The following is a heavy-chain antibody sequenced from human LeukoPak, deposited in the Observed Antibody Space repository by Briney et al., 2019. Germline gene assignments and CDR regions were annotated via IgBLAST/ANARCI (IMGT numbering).Heavy chain of an antibody. Sequence: GGSLRLSCAASGFTFSRYWMHWVRQAPGKGLVWVSRINADGRTITYADSVKGRFTISRDNAKNTLYLQMNSLRAEDTAVYYCARASRITMVRGVIHYYYYGMDVWGQGTTVTVSS. J-gene: IGHJ6*02. CDR2: INADGRTI. V-gene: IGHV3-74*01. D-gene: IGHD3-10*01. CDR3: ARASRITMVRGVIHYYYYGMDV. CDR1: GFTFSRYW.